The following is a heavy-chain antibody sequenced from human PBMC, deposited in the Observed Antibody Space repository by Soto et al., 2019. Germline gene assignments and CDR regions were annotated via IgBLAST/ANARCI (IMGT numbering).Heavy chain of an antibody. CDR1: GFIFRNYW. CDR2: IKEDGSDK. V-gene: IGHV3-7*01. D-gene: IGHD3-16*01. CDR3: ATTLTTSAEYFQY. Sequence: DVQLVESGGGLVQPGGALRLSCGPSGFIFRNYWMSWVRQFPGKGLEWVAHIKEDGSDKYYGDSVKGRFIISRDNAKNSLFLQMNSLRAEDTAVYYCATTLTTSAEYFQYWGQGTLVTGSS. J-gene: IGHJ1*01.